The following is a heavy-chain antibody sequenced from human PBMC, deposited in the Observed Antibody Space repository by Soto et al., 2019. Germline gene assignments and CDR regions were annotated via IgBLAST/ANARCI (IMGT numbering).Heavy chain of an antibody. V-gene: IGHV3-11*05. J-gene: IGHJ3*02. Sequence: QVQLVESGGGLVKPGGSLRLSCAAAGFTFSDYYMSWIRQAPGKGLEWVSYISSSSSYTNYADSVKGRFTISRDNAKNSLYLQMCSLRAEDTAVYYCARVRADAFDIWGQGTMVTVSS. CDR3: ARVRADAFDI. CDR1: GFTFSDYY. D-gene: IGHD4-17*01. CDR2: ISSSSSYT.